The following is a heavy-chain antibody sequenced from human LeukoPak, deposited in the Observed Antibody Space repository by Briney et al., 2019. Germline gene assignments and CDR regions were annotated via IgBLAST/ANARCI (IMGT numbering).Heavy chain of an antibody. CDR1: GGSFSGYY. CDR2: IYYSGST. J-gene: IGHJ3*02. V-gene: IGHV4-34*01. CDR3: ARHDSSGPYNAFDI. D-gene: IGHD3-22*01. Sequence: SETLSLTCAVYGGSFSGYYWSWIREPPGKGLEWIGSIYYSGSTYYKPSLKSRVTISVDTSKTQFSLKLSSLTAADTAVYYCARHDSSGPYNAFDIWGQGTMVTVSS.